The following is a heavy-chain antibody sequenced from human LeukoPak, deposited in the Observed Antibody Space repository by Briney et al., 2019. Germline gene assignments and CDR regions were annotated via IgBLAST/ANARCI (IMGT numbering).Heavy chain of an antibody. CDR3: ARYSSSHDAFDI. CDR2: IIPIFGTA. V-gene: IGHV1-69*06. CDR1: GGTFSSYA. Sequence: SVKVSCKASGGTFSSYAISWVRQAPGQGLEWMGGIIPIFGTANYAQKFQGRVTITADKSTSTAYMELSSLRSEDTAVYYCARYSSSHDAFDIWGQGTMVTVSS. D-gene: IGHD6-6*01. J-gene: IGHJ3*02.